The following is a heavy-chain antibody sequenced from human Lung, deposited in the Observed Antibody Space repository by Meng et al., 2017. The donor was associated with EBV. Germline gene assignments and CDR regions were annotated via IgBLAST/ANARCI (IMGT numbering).Heavy chain of an antibody. CDR2: ISCYNGDT. Sequence: VPVVRSGAEVKKSGASVRVSCKASGYTFTHHGISWIRQAPGQGLEWMGWISCYNGDTNYAQKLQGRVTMTTDTSTNTAYMDLRGLRSDDTAVYYCARDPSNTSGRYAYFDYWGQGTLVTVSS. CDR1: GYTFTHHG. J-gene: IGHJ4*02. D-gene: IGHD6-19*01. V-gene: IGHV1-18*01. CDR3: ARDPSNTSGRYAYFDY.